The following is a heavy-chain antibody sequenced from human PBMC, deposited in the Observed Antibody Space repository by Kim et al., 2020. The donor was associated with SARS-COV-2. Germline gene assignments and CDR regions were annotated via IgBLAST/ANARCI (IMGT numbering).Heavy chain of an antibody. CDR2: ISPDSGDI. D-gene: IGHD2-21*02. J-gene: IGHJ4*02. Sequence: GGSLRLSCAVSGFTFTDSYMSWVRQTPGRGLEWLSYISPDSGDIMYTDSVKGRFTISRDNAHNSLFLQMNSLNADDTAMYYCSRDPRRLDFWGQGTLVTVSS. CDR3: SRDPRRLDF. V-gene: IGHV3-11*06. CDR1: GFTFTDSY.